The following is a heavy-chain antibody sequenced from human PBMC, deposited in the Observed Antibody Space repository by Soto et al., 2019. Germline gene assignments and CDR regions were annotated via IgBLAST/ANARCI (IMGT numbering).Heavy chain of an antibody. CDR1: GYTFTRSG. Sequence: QVQLVQSGAEVKKPGASVKVSCKASGYTFTRSGISWVRQAPGQGPERMGWISSYNGDTNCAQTFQGRVTMTTDTSTSTAYMELRSLRSDDTAVYYCAREGVAPYYYYGMDVWGQGTPVTVSS. J-gene: IGHJ6*02. CDR2: ISSYNGDT. V-gene: IGHV1-18*01. D-gene: IGHD5-12*01. CDR3: AREGVAPYYYYGMDV.